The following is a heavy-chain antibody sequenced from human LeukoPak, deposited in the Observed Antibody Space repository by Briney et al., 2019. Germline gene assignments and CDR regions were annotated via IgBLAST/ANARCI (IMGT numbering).Heavy chain of an antibody. CDR2: IYYSGST. D-gene: IGHD3-10*01. V-gene: IGHV4-59*01. J-gene: IGHJ3*02. CDR1: GASISNYY. CDR3: ARDRGYLDGFDI. Sequence: PSETLSLTCTVSGASISNYYWSWIRQPPGKGLEWIGYIYYSGSTNYNPSLNSRVTISVDKSKSQLPLKLGSVTAADTAVYYCARDRGYLDGFDIWGQGTMVTVSS.